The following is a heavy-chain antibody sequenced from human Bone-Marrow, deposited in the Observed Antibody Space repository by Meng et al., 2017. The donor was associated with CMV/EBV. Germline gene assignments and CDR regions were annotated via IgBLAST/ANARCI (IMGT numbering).Heavy chain of an antibody. CDR2: IYYSGST. Sequence: SETLSLTCTVSGGSISSYYWSWIRQPPGKGLEWIGSIYYSGSTYYNPSLKSRVTISVDTSKNQFSLKLSSVTAADTAVYYCAREYSSSWYGFDYWGQGTLVTVSS. D-gene: IGHD6-13*01. V-gene: IGHV4-59*05. CDR1: GGSISSYY. CDR3: AREYSSSWYGFDY. J-gene: IGHJ4*02.